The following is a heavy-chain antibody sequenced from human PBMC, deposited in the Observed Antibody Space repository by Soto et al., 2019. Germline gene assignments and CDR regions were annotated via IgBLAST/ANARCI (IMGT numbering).Heavy chain of an antibody. CDR3: ATRNGYNMGAFDI. D-gene: IGHD5-12*01. Sequence: PSETLSLTCAVSGGSISSGGYSWSWIRQPPGKGLEWIGYMYHSGPTYYNPSLESRVTISVDKSKNQFSLKLASVTAADTAVYYCATRNGYNMGAFDIWGQGTMLTVSS. J-gene: IGHJ3*02. V-gene: IGHV4-30-2*01. CDR1: GGSISSGGYS. CDR2: MYHSGPT.